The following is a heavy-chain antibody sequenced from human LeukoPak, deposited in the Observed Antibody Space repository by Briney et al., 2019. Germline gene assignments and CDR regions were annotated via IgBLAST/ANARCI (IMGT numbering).Heavy chain of an antibody. Sequence: GRSLRLSCTASGFTFSTFATNWVRQAPGKGLEWVATISYDGTKKYHADSVKDRFTISRNNSNNTLYLEVSSLRAGDTGVYFCARHRDMEPTRRSWFDSWGQGTLVTVSS. J-gene: IGHJ5*01. CDR2: ISYDGTKK. CDR1: GFTFSTFA. V-gene: IGHV3-30-3*01. D-gene: IGHD1-14*01. CDR3: ARHRDMEPTRRSWFDS.